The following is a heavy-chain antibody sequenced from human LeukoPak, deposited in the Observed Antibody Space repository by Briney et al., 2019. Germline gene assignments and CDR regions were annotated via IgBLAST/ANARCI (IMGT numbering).Heavy chain of an antibody. CDR2: IYHSGST. D-gene: IGHD5-12*01. Sequence: SETLSLTCAVSGGSISSGGYSWSWIRQPPGKGLEWIGYIYHSGSTYYNPSLKSRVTISVDRSKNQFSLKLSSVTAADAAVYYCARGGIVATISFFDYWGQGTLVTVSS. V-gene: IGHV4-30-2*01. CDR3: ARGGIVATISFFDY. CDR1: GGSISSGGYS. J-gene: IGHJ4*02.